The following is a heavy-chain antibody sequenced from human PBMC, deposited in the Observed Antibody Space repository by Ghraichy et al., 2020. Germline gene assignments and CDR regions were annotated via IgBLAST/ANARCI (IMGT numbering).Heavy chain of an antibody. CDR1: GFSLSNYA. CDR3: VKGMSSSRWVFLEY. CDR2: FTGGGGTT. D-gene: IGHD6-13*01. Sequence: GGSLRLSCVASGFSLSNYAMTWVRQAPGKGLEWVSAFTGGGGTTYYADSVKGRFTISRDNSKNTLFLQMSSLRAEDTAVYYCVKGMSSSRWVFLEYWGQGTLVTVSS. J-gene: IGHJ4*02. V-gene: IGHV3-23*01.